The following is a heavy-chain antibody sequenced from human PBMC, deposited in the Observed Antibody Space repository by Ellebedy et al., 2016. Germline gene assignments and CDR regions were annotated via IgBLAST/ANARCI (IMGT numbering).Heavy chain of an antibody. CDR2: ISAYNGNT. V-gene: IGHV1-18*01. Sequence: ASVKVSCKASGYTFTSYGISWVRQAPGQGLEWMGWISAYNGNTNYAQKLQGRVTMTTDTSTSTAYMELRSLRSDDTAVYYCARAFFEREWLQAREYYFDYWGQGTLVTVSS. CDR1: GYTFTSYG. J-gene: IGHJ4*02. CDR3: ARAFFEREWLQAREYYFDY. D-gene: IGHD6-19*01.